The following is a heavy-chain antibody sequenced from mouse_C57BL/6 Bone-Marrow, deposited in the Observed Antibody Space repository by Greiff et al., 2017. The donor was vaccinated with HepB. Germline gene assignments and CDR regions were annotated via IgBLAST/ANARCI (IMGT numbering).Heavy chain of an antibody. D-gene: IGHD5-5*01. Sequence: EVQLVESGPGLVKPSQSLSLTCSVTGYSITSGYYWNWIRQFPGNKLEWMGYISYDGSNNYNPSLKNRISITRDTSKNQFFLKLNSVTTEDTATYYCARDQRLSSPYWYFDVWGKGTTVTVSS. CDR2: ISYDGSN. J-gene: IGHJ1*03. CDR3: ARDQRLSSPYWYFDV. CDR1: GYSITSGYY. V-gene: IGHV3-6*01.